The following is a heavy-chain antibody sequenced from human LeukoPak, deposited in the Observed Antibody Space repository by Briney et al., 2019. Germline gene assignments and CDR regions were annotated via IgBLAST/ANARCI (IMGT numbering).Heavy chain of an antibody. CDR3: AKGLTAAGDPTTLDY. V-gene: IGHV3-30*02. Sequence: GGSLRLSCAASGFTFDTYGMHWVRQAPGKGLEWVAFIRYDGSNKYYADSVKGRFTISRDNSKNTLYLQMNSLRAEDTAVYYCAKGLTAAGDPTTLDYWGQGTLVTVSP. D-gene: IGHD6-13*01. CDR2: IRYDGSNK. J-gene: IGHJ4*02. CDR1: GFTFDTYG.